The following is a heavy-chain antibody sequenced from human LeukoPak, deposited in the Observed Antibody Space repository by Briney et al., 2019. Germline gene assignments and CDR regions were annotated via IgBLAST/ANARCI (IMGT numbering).Heavy chain of an antibody. CDR3: ARDRYYYGSGRPPYYYGMDV. Sequence: SETLSLTCTVSGGSVSSYYWSWIRQPPGKGLEWIGYIYYSGGTNYNPSLKSRVTISVDTSKNQFSLKLSSVTAADTAVYYCARDRYYYGSGRPPYYYGMDVWGQGTTATVSS. CDR1: GGSVSSYY. D-gene: IGHD3-10*01. CDR2: IYYSGGT. V-gene: IGHV4-59*02. J-gene: IGHJ6*02.